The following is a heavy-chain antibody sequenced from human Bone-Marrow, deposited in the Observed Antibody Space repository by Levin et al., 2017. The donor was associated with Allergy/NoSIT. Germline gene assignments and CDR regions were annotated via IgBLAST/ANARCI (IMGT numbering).Heavy chain of an antibody. Sequence: GESLKISCAASGFTFSSYGMHWVRQAPGKGLEWVAVISYDGSNKYYADSVKGRFTISRDNSKNTLYLQMNSLRAEDTAVYYCAKDADYDFWSGYYYFDYWGQGTLVTVSS. CDR3: AKDADYDFWSGYYYFDY. CDR2: ISYDGSNK. J-gene: IGHJ4*02. CDR1: GFTFSSYG. D-gene: IGHD3-3*01. V-gene: IGHV3-30*18.